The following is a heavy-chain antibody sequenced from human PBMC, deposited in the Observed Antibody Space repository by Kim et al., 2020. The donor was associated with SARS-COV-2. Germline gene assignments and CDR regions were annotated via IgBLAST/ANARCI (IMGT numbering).Heavy chain of an antibody. CDR2: IDPSDSYT. Sequence: GASLKISCKGSGYSFTSYWISWVRQMPGKGLEWMGRIDPSDSYTNYSPSFQGHVTISADKSIRTAYLQWSSLKASDTAMYYCARSYCSSTSCYPVDYYYGMDVWGQGTTVTVSS. D-gene: IGHD2-2*01. J-gene: IGHJ6*02. V-gene: IGHV5-10-1*01. CDR3: ARSYCSSTSCYPVDYYYGMDV. CDR1: GYSFTSYW.